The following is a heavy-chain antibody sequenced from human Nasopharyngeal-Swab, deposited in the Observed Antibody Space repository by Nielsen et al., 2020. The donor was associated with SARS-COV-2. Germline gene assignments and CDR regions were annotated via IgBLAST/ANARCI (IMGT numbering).Heavy chain of an antibody. V-gene: IGHV3-30*03. J-gene: IGHJ6*02. D-gene: IGHD3-3*01. Sequence: GESQKIACAASGFSFRSYGMHRVRQAPGKGPAWMSVISYDGSNKDYADSVKGRFTISRDNSKNTLYLQTNSLRADDTAVYYCARGTIFGVVKRGPWDYYGMDVWGQGTTVTVSS. CDR3: ARGTIFGVVKRGPWDYYGMDV. CDR1: GFSFRSYG. CDR2: ISYDGSNK.